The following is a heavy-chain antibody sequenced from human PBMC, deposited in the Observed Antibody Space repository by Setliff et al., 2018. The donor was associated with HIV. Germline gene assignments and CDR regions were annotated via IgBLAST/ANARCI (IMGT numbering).Heavy chain of an antibody. J-gene: IGHJ6*03. CDR3: ARDTWFGESEDPFYYYMDV. CDR1: GGTFSLHY. D-gene: IGHD3-10*01. V-gene: IGHV4-34*01. CDR2: INHSGGT. Sequence: SETLSLTCAVSGGTFSLHYYTWIRQSPLRGLEWIGEINHSGGTRYNPSLRSRVIMSVDTSKKYFALRVASVTAADSAVYYCARDTWFGESEDPFYYYMDVWGKGTTVTV.